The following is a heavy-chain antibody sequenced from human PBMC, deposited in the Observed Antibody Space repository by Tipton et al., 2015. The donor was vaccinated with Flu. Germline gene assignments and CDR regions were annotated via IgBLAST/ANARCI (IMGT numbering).Heavy chain of an antibody. CDR1: GFTFRRHG. CDR2: ISYDGSKK. J-gene: IGHJ4*02. Sequence: SLRLSCEASGFTFRRHGMHWVRQAPGKGLEWVAVISYDGSKKDYRDSVKGRFTLSRDNFKNMLFLQLNSLRPEDTAVYYCARDPGDLDCFDHWGQGTLVTVSS. D-gene: IGHD7-27*01. V-gene: IGHV3-30*13. CDR3: ARDPGDLDCFDH.